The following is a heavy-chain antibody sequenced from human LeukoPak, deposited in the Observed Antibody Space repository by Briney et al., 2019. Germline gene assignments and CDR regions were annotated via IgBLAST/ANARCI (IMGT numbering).Heavy chain of an antibody. Sequence: ASVKVFCKASGYTFTGYYMHWVRQAPGQGLEWMGWINPNSGGTNYAQKFQGRVTMTRDTSISTAYMELSRLRSDDTAVYYCARQPLVVVPAAVRYYYMDVWGKGTTVTVSS. CDR2: INPNSGGT. D-gene: IGHD2-2*01. V-gene: IGHV1-2*02. CDR3: ARQPLVVVPAAVRYYYMDV. CDR1: GYTFTGYY. J-gene: IGHJ6*03.